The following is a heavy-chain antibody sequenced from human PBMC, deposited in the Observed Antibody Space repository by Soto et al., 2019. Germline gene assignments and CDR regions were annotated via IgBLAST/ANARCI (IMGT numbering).Heavy chain of an antibody. D-gene: IGHD2-15*01. J-gene: IGHJ4*02. CDR2: IYYSGGT. Sequence: QVQLQESGPGLVNPSETLSLTCTVSGGSISSYYWSWIRQPPGKGLEWIGYIYYSGGTKYNPSLKSRVTISVDTSKTQFSLKLSSVTAADTAVYYCVRDRWGHCSCGRCYYFDYGGQGTMATVSS. CDR1: GGSISSYY. V-gene: IGHV4-59*01. CDR3: VRDRWGHCSCGRCYYFDY.